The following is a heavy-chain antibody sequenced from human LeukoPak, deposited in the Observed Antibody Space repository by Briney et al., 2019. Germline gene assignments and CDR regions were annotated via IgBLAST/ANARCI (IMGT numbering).Heavy chain of an antibody. CDR2: INHSGRT. CDR1: GGTFSGYY. Sequence: SETLSLTCAVYGGTFSGYYWSWIRQPPGKGLEWIGEINHSGRTNYNPSLKSRVTISVDTSKNQFSLKLSSVTAADTAVYYCARAGDSSGYSDYWGQGTLVTVSS. D-gene: IGHD3-22*01. V-gene: IGHV4-34*01. CDR3: ARAGDSSGYSDY. J-gene: IGHJ4*02.